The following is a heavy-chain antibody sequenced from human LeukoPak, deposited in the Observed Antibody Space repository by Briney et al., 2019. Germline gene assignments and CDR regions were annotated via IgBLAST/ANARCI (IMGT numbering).Heavy chain of an antibody. D-gene: IGHD3-10*01. V-gene: IGHV4-59*08. J-gene: IGHJ6*02. Sequence: SETLSLTCTVSGGSISSYYWSWIRQPPGKGLEWIGYIYYSGSTNYNPSLKSRVTISVDTSKNQFSLKLSSVTAADTAVYYCARHLRSMVRGVITTYYYYGMDVWGLGTTVTVSS. CDR2: IYYSGST. CDR1: GGSISSYY. CDR3: ARHLRSMVRGVITTYYYYGMDV.